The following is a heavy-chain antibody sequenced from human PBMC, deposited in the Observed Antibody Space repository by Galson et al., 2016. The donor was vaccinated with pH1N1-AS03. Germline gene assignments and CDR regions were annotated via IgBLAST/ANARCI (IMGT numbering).Heavy chain of an antibody. CDR3: ARRANWGFAGRQNWFDP. D-gene: IGHD7-27*01. CDR2: INHSGST. CDR1: GGSFSGYS. Sequence: ETLSLTCAVYGGSFSGYSCSWIRQPPGKGLEWIGEINHSGSTNYDPSLKSRVTMSVDMAKNLISLNMTSVTAADTAVYYCARRANWGFAGRQNWFDPWGQGTLVTVSS. V-gene: IGHV4-34*01. J-gene: IGHJ5*02.